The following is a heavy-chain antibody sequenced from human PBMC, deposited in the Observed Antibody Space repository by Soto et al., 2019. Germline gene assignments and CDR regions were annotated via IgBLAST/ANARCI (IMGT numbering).Heavy chain of an antibody. J-gene: IGHJ4*02. Sequence: ASVKVSCKASGYTFTSYAMHWVRQAPGQRLEWMGWINAGNGNTKYSQKFQGRVTITRDTSASTACMELSSLRSEDTAVYYCARANSGYSYGTWFDYWGQGTLVTVSS. CDR1: GYTFTSYA. CDR3: ARANSGYSYGTWFDY. D-gene: IGHD5-18*01. CDR2: INAGNGNT. V-gene: IGHV1-3*01.